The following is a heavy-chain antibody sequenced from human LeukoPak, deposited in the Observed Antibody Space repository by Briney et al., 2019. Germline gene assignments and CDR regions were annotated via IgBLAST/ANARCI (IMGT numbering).Heavy chain of an antibody. CDR2: ITSSSSYT. CDR1: GGSFSGYY. V-gene: IGHV3-21*01. CDR3: ARDPYNGAYSEGYYYYYMDV. D-gene: IGHD1-1*01. J-gene: IGHJ6*03. Sequence: ETLSLTCAVYGGSFSGYYWSWVRQAPGEGLEWISSITSSSSYTFYADSVKGRFTISRDNAKNSLYLQMNSLRVEDTAIYYCARDPYNGAYSEGYYYYYMDVWGKGTTVTVSS.